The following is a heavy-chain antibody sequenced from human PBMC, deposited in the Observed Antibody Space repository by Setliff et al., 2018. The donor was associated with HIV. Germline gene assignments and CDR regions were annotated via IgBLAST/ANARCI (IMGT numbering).Heavy chain of an antibody. CDR1: GGSVGSGSYY. V-gene: IGHV4-61*01. D-gene: IGHD4-17*01. J-gene: IGHJ4*02. CDR3: ARDPPGYGDSNDF. CDR2: IYYSGNT. Sequence: PSETLSLTCTVSGGSVGSGSYYWSWIRQPPGKGLEWIGYIYYSGNTNYNPFLKSRVTLSIDTSKNQFSLNLHSVTAADTAVYYCARDPPGYGDSNDFWGQGTLVTVSS.